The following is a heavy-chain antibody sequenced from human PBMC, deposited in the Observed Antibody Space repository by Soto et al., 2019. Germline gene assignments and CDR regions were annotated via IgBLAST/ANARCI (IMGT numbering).Heavy chain of an antibody. D-gene: IGHD1-1*01. J-gene: IGHJ4*02. Sequence: EVQLVESGGGLVQPGGSLRLSCSASGFTVSSNYMSWVRQAPGKGLEWVSVIYSGGSTYYADSVKGRFTISRDNSKNTLYLQMNSLRAEDTAVYYCARAPFGTCFDYWGQGTLVTVSS. V-gene: IGHV3-66*01. CDR3: ARAPFGTCFDY. CDR1: GFTVSSNY. CDR2: IYSGGST.